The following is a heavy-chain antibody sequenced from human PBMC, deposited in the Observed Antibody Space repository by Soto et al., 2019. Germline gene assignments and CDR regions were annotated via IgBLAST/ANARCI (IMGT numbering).Heavy chain of an antibody. J-gene: IGHJ6*02. CDR2: INADKGNA. CDR1: GYTFTSYA. D-gene: IGHD2-15*01. CDR3: ARGGRWYAPAQYCGMDV. V-gene: IGHV1-3*01. Sequence: QVQLVQSGAEVKKPGASLKVSCKASGYTFTSYAMHWVRQAPGQRLEWMGWINADKGNAKYSQKFQGRVTLTRDTSATTVYMDLSSLTSEDTAVYYCARGGRWYAPAQYCGMDVWGQGTTVTVSS.